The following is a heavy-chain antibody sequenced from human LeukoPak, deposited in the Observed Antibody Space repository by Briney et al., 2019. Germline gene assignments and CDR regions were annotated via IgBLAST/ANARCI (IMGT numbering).Heavy chain of an antibody. Sequence: SETLCLTCAVYGGSFSGYYWSWIRQPPGKGLEWIGEINHSGSTNYNPSLKSRVTISVDTSKNQFSLKLSSVTAADTAVYYCARGAEIVGATIDYWGQGTLVTVSS. CDR1: GGSFSGYY. V-gene: IGHV4-34*01. CDR3: ARGAEIVGATIDY. J-gene: IGHJ4*02. CDR2: INHSGST. D-gene: IGHD1-26*01.